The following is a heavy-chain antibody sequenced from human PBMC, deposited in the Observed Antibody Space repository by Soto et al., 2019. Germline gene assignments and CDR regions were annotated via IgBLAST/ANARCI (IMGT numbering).Heavy chain of an antibody. CDR2: INGASIYI. CDR3: ARRTVTTSHYFDY. D-gene: IGHD4-17*01. J-gene: IGHJ4*02. V-gene: IGHV3-21*06. Sequence: PGGSLRLSCAASGFTFSTYDMNWVRQAPGKGLEWISSINGASIYIYYADSVRGRFTISRDNAKNSLYLQMDSLRAEDTAVYYCARRTVTTSHYFDYWGQGTLVTVSS. CDR1: GFTFSTYD.